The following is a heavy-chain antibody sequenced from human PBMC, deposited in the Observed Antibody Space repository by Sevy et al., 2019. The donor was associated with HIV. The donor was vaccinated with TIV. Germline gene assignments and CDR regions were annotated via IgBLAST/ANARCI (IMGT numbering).Heavy chain of an antibody. D-gene: IGHD2-21*02. V-gene: IGHV3-48*02. CDR3: ARGPDCGGDCDIGFYYPLDV. CDR1: GFTFSRYS. CDR2: ISGNSAAI. Sequence: GGSLRLSCAASGFTFSRYSMNWVRQAPGKGLEWISYISGNSAAIYYADSVKGRFTVSRDNDNDALYLQLNSLRYDDMALYYCARGPDCGGDCDIGFYYPLDVWGQGTTVTVSS. J-gene: IGHJ6*02.